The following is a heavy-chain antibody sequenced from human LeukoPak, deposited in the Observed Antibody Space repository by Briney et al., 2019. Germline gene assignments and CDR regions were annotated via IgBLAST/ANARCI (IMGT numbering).Heavy chain of an antibody. Sequence: GESLKISCKISGYTFSSYWIGWVRQIPGKGLEWMWSVYPGDSDIRYSPSFQGQVTISADKAISTAYLQWSSLKASDTAMYYCARLTIAARPIDYWGQGTLVTVSS. V-gene: IGHV5-51*01. J-gene: IGHJ4*02. CDR1: GYTFSSYW. CDR3: ARLTIAARPIDY. D-gene: IGHD6-6*01. CDR2: VYPGDSDI.